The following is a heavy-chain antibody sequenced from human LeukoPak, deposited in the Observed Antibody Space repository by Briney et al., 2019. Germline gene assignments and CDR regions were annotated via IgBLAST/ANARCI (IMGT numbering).Heavy chain of an antibody. Sequence: VASVKVSCKASGYSFTSYYVHWVRQAPGQGLEWVGVITPTGGSTTYAQKFQGRVTMTSDTSTSTVYMELSSLRSEDTAVYYCATVNFYDSSEDYWGQGTLVTVSS. CDR3: ATVNFYDSSEDY. CDR2: ITPTGGST. CDR1: GYSFTSYY. D-gene: IGHD3-22*01. J-gene: IGHJ4*02. V-gene: IGHV1-46*01.